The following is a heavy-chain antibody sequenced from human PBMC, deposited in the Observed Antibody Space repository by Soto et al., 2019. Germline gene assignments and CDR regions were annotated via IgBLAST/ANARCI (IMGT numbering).Heavy chain of an antibody. V-gene: IGHV3-7*03. CDR3: ARYYRGSGRYFFDY. D-gene: IGHD6-19*01. CDR2: INQDGGVT. Sequence: PGGSLRLSCVASGFTFISSFMGWIRQAPGKGLEWVANINQDGGVTYYVDSVEGRFTISRDNTKGPLYLQMNSLRGEDTAIYYCARYYRGSGRYFFDYWGQGTLVTVSS. CDR1: GFTFISSF. J-gene: IGHJ4*02.